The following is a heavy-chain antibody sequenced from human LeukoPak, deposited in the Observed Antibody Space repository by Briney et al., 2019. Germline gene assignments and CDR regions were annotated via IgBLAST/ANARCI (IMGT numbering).Heavy chain of an antibody. D-gene: IGHD3-3*01. CDR1: GFTFSGSA. Sequence: GGSLKLSCAASGFTFSGSAMHWVRQASGKGLEWVGRIRGKSNNYATTYAASVKGRFTISRNDSKDPAYLQMNSLKTEDTAVYYCTRVLLGDYYSYYYYMDVWGKGTTVTVSS. CDR2: IRGKSNNYAT. V-gene: IGHV3-73*01. CDR3: TRVLLGDYYSYYYYMDV. J-gene: IGHJ6*03.